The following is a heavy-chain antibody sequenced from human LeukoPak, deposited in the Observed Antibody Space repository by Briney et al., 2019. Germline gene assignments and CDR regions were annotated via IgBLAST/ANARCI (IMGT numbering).Heavy chain of an antibody. CDR2: IKEDETAK. V-gene: IGHV3-7*01. CDR1: GFIFSSYW. J-gene: IGHJ3*02. CDR3: ARALGAGIFDI. D-gene: IGHD6-13*01. Sequence: PGGSLRLSCAASGFIFSSYWMAWVRQAPGKGLEWVANIKEDETAKYYVDSVRGRFTSSRDNAKNSLYLQMNSLRAEDTVVYYCARALGAGIFDIWGQGTLVTVSS.